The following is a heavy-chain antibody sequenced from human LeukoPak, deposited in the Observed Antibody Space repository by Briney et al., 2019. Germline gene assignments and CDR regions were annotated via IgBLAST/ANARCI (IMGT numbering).Heavy chain of an antibody. J-gene: IGHJ4*02. V-gene: IGHV4-59*01. Sequence: SETLSLTCTVSGGSISSYYWSWIRQPPGKGLEWIGYIHYSWSTNYNPSLKSRVTISVDTSKNQFSLKLSSVTAADTAVYYCARVKSYYDSSGYYLRGYYFDYWGQGTLVTVSS. CDR2: IHYSWST. D-gene: IGHD3-22*01. CDR1: GGSISSYY. CDR3: ARVKSYYDSSGYYLRGYYFDY.